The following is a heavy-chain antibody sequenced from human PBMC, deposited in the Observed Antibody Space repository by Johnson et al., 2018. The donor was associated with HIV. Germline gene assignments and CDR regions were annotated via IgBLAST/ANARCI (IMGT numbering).Heavy chain of an antibody. V-gene: IGHV3-30*02. CDR1: GFIFRNYG. Sequence: QVQLVESGGGVVQPGGSLRLSCAASGFIFRNYGMHWVRQAPGNGLEGVAFIRFDGSSKYYAESVKGRFTISRDNSKNTLYLQMNSLRAEDTAVYYCARTTYSSPGAFDIWGQGTMVTVSS. D-gene: IGHD6-19*01. CDR2: IRFDGSSK. J-gene: IGHJ3*02. CDR3: ARTTYSSPGAFDI.